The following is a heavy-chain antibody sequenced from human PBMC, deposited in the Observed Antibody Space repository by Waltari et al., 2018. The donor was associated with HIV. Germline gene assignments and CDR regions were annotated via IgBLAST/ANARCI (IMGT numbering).Heavy chain of an antibody. D-gene: IGHD3-3*01. CDR3: ARAPGITIFGVSWFDP. CDR2: IIPIFGTA. V-gene: IGHV1-69*01. J-gene: IGHJ5*02. Sequence: YAISWVRQAPGQGLEWMGGIIPIFGTANYAQKFQGRVTITADESTSTAYMELSSLRSEDTAVYYCARAPGITIFGVSWFDPWGQGTLVTVSS. CDR1: YA.